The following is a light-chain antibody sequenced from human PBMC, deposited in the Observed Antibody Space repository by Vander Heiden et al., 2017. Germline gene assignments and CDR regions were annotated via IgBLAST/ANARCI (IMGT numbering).Light chain of an antibody. J-gene: IGLJ3*02. V-gene: IGLV1-44*01. Sequence: QSVLTQPPSASWTPGQRVTISCSGSSSNIGSNTVNWYQQLPGTAPKLLIYINNQRPSGVPDRFSGSKSGTSASLAISGHQSEDEADYYCAAGDDSLNGWVFGGGTKLTVL. CDR3: AAGDDSLNGWV. CDR2: INN. CDR1: SSNIGSNT.